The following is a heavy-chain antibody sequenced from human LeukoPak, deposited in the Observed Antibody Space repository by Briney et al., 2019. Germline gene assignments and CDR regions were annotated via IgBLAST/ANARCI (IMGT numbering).Heavy chain of an antibody. Sequence: ASVKVSCKASGYTFTGYYMHWLRQAPEQGLEWMGWIYPNSGATKYAQKFQGRVTMTRDTSISTAYMELSRLRSDDTAVYYCGTLLSNGPFDYWGQGSLVTVSS. CDR2: IYPNSGAT. J-gene: IGHJ4*02. CDR1: GYTFTGYY. V-gene: IGHV1-2*02. CDR3: GTLLSNGPFDY.